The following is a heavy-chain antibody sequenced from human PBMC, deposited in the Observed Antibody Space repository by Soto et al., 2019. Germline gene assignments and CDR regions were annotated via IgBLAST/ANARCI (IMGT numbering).Heavy chain of an antibody. CDR3: ARGLPVGYYYDSSGSPAYFDY. Sequence: QVQLQESGPGLVKPSQTLSLTCTVSGGSISSGGYYWSWIRQHPGKGLEWIGYIYYSGSTYYNPSLKSRVTISVDTSKNQFSLKLSSVTAADTAVYYCARGLPVGYYYDSSGSPAYFDYWGQGTLVTVSS. J-gene: IGHJ4*02. D-gene: IGHD3-22*01. CDR2: IYYSGST. V-gene: IGHV4-31*03. CDR1: GGSISSGGYY.